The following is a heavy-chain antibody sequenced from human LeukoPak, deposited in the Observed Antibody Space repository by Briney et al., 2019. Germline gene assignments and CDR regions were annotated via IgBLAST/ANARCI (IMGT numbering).Heavy chain of an antibody. CDR3: VRDDDIYGFDY. V-gene: IGHV3-30*03. CDR1: GFTFSSYG. Sequence: PGRSLRLSCAASGFTFSSYGMHRVRQAPGKGLEWVAVISYDGSNKYYADSVKGRFTISRDNAKNTLYLQMNSLRVEDTARYYCVRDDDIYGFDYWGQGTVVTVSS. CDR2: ISYDGSNK. J-gene: IGHJ4*02. D-gene: IGHD3-3*02.